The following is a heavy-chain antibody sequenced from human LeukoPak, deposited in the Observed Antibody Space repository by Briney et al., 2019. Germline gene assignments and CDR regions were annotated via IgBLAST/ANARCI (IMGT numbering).Heavy chain of an antibody. J-gene: IGHJ3*02. CDR2: IGVSTDNT. Sequence: PGGSLRLSCEGSGFTFRKYAMNWVRQAPGKGLEWVSAIGVSTDNTYYADSVKGRFIISRDNSRNTLHVQMSGLRVEDTAIYYCAKGEEAFDIWGQGTMVTASS. CDR1: GFTFRKYA. V-gene: IGHV3-23*01. CDR3: AKGEEAFDI.